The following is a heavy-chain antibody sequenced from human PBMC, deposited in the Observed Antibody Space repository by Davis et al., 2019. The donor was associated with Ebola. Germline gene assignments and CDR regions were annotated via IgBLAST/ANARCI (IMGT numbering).Heavy chain of an antibody. D-gene: IGHD3-16*01. CDR1: GFTFSHYY. V-gene: IGHV3-11*01. J-gene: IGHJ4*02. CDR3: TKGGGAGGREDDY. Sequence: GGSLRLSCAASGFTFSHYYMSWIRQAPGKGLERVSYMSSSGSTIYYADSVKGRFTIARDNAKNSLYLQMNSLTAEDTAVYYCTKGGGAGGREDDYWGQGTLVTVSS. CDR2: MSSSGSTI.